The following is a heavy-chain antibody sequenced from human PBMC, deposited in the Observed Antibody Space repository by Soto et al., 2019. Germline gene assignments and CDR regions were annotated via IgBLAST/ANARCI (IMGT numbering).Heavy chain of an antibody. J-gene: IGHJ4*02. V-gene: IGHV4-59*01. CDR2: IYYSGST. CDR1: GGSISSYY. Sequence: SETLSLTCTVSGGSISSYYWSWIRQPPGKGLEWIGYIYYSGSTNYNPSLKSRVTISVDTSKNQFSLKLSSVTAADTAVYYCARGESAMRLYYFDYWGQGTLVTVSS. CDR3: ARGESAMRLYYFDY. D-gene: IGHD2-2*01.